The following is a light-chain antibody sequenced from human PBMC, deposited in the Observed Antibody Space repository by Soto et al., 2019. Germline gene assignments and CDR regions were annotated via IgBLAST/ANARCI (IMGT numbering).Light chain of an antibody. CDR2: EVI. Sequence: QSVLTQPASVSGSPGQSMTISCPGTSSDVGDYNYVSWYQQHPGKAPKLMIYEVINRPSGVSNRFSGSKSGYTATLTISGLQAEDEADYYCSSYTSSSILVFGTGTKVTVL. CDR1: SSDVGDYNY. CDR3: SSYTSSSILV. V-gene: IGLV2-14*01. J-gene: IGLJ1*01.